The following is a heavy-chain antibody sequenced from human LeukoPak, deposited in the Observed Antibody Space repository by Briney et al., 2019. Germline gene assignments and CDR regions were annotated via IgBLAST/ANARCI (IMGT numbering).Heavy chain of an antibody. D-gene: IGHD3-3*01. J-gene: IGHJ4*02. CDR2: ISSSSSYI. V-gene: IGHV3-21*01. CDR1: GFMFSGYS. Sequence: GGSLRLSCAASGFMFSGYSMNWVRQAPGKGLEWVSSISSSSSYIYYADSVKGRFTISRNNAKDSLYLQMNSLRAEDTAVYYCARDPNYDFWSGYYVAYFDYWGQGTLVTVSS. CDR3: ARDPNYDFWSGYYVAYFDY.